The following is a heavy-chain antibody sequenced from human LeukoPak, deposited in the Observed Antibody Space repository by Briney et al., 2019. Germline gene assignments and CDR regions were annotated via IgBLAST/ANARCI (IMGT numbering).Heavy chain of an antibody. V-gene: IGHV4-38-2*02. D-gene: IGHD1-26*01. CDR1: GYSIRSGYY. CDR3: ARDGK. J-gene: IGHJ4*02. Sequence: SETLSLTCTVSGYSIRSGYYWGWIRQPPGKGLEWIGSIYHSGSAYYNPSLKSRATISVDTSKNQFSLKLSSVTAAVTAVYYCARDGKWGQGTLVTVSS. CDR2: IYHSGSA.